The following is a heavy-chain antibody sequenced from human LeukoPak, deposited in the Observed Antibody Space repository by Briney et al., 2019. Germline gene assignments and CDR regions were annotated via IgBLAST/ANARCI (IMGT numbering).Heavy chain of an antibody. CDR3: ARVASRSSWSWFDP. V-gene: IGHV4-34*01. CDR2: INHSGST. CDR1: GGSFSGYY. Sequence: SETLSLTCAVYGGSFSGYYWSWIRQPPGKGLEWIGEINHSGSTNYNPSLKSRVTISVDTSKNQFSLKLSSVTAADTAVYYCARVASRSSWSWFDPWGQGTLVTVSS. J-gene: IGHJ5*02. D-gene: IGHD6-13*01.